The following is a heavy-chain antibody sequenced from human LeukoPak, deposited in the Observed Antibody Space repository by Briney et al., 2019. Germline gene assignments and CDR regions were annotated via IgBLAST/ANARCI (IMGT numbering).Heavy chain of an antibody. CDR1: GGTFSSYS. D-gene: IGHD6-19*01. Sequence: SVKVSCKASGGTFSSYSITWVRQAPGQGLEWMGRIIPTLGIANYAQKFQGRVTITADKSTSTAYMELSSLRSEDTAVYYCAGEEERGVTVAGTAFDYWGQGTLVTVSS. CDR3: AGEEERGVTVAGTAFDY. J-gene: IGHJ4*02. CDR2: IIPTLGIA. V-gene: IGHV1-69*04.